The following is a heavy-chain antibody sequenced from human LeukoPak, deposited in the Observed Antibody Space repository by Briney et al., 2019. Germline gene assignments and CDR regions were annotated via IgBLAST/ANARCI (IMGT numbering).Heavy chain of an antibody. V-gene: IGHV3-23*01. CDR3: AKTVFGY. CDR1: GFTFSSYA. J-gene: IGHJ4*02. Sequence: GGSLRLSCAASGFTFSSYAMSWVRQAPGKGLEWVSGSDSGGRTYYADSVKGRFTISRDNSKNTLYLQMNSLRAEDTAVYYCAKTVFGYWGQGTLVTVSS. CDR2: SDSGGRT.